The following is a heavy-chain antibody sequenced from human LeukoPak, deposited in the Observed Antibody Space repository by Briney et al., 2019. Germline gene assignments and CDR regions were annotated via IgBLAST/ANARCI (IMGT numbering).Heavy chain of an antibody. D-gene: IGHD3-10*01. Sequence: SETLSLTCAVYGGSFSDYFWGWIRQPPGKGLEWIGEINHSGRTYYNPSLKSRVTISVDTSKNQFSLNLSSVTAADTAVYYCARDVHYGSGSPEGYWGQGTLVTVSS. V-gene: IGHV4-34*01. CDR2: INHSGRT. CDR3: ARDVHYGSGSPEGY. CDR1: GGSFSDYF. J-gene: IGHJ4*02.